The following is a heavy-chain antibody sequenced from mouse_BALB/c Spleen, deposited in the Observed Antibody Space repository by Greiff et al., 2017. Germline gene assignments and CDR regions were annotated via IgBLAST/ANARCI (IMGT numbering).Heavy chain of an antibody. CDR3: ARANWAYAMDY. CDR1: GFSLTGYG. V-gene: IGHV2-6-7*01. J-gene: IGHJ4*01. D-gene: IGHD4-1*01. Sequence: VQRVESGPGLVAPSQSLSITCTVSGFSLTGYGVNWVRQPPGKGLEWLGMIWGDGSTDYNSALKSRLSISKDNSKSQVFLKMNSLQTDDTARYYCARANWAYAMDYWGQGTSVTVSS. CDR2: IWGDGST.